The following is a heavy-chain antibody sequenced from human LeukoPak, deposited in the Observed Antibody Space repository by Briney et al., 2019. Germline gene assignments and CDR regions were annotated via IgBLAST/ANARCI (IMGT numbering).Heavy chain of an antibody. D-gene: IGHD2-15*01. CDR1: GFTFSDYS. CDR2: IRYDGNNK. J-gene: IGHJ4*02. CDR3: AKVRYCSGVNCYPDDN. V-gene: IGHV3-30*02. Sequence: PGGSLRLSCVVSGFTFSDYSMHWVRQAPGKGLNWVAFIRYDGNNKYYADSVKGRFTISRDNSKNMLYLEMNSLSTEDTAVYYCAKVRYCSGVNCYPDDNWGQGTLVTVSS.